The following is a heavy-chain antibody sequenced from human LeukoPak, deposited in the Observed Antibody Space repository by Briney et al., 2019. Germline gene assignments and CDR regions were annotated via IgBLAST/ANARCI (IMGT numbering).Heavy chain of an antibody. CDR2: IIPIFGTA. CDR3: ARAVDWNSHYYYMDV. CDR1: GGTFSSYA. V-gene: IGHV1-69*06. D-gene: IGHD1-7*01. Sequence: SVKVSCKASGGTFSSYAISWVRQAPGQGLEWMGGIIPIFGTANYAQKFQGRVTITADKSTSTAYMELSSLRSEDTAVYYCARAVDWNSHYYYMDVWGKGTTVTVSS. J-gene: IGHJ6*03.